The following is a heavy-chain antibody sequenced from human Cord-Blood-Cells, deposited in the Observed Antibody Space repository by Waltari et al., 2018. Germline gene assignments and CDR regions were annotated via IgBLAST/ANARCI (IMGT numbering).Heavy chain of an antibody. D-gene: IGHD3-9*01. CDR1: GGSFRGYY. CDR2: IHHSGRT. Sequence: QVQLQQWGAGLSKPSETLSLTCAVYGGSFRGYYWSWFRQPPGTGLEWIGDIHHSGRTNYNPSLKSRVTIAVDTSKNQFSLRLSSVPAADTAVYYCARGGTIRRYFDWLYYFDYWGQGTLVTVSS. V-gene: IGHV4-34*01. J-gene: IGHJ4*02. CDR3: ARGGTIRRYFDWLYYFDY.